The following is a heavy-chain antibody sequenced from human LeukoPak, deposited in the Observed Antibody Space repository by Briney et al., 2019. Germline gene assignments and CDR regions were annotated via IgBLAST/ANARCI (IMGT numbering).Heavy chain of an antibody. CDR3: ARDPGGSSGNWFDP. Sequence: GGSLRLSCAASGFTFSYYAMSWVRQAPGKGLEWAADISGGGGSTNYADSVKGRFAISRDNSKNTLYLQMNSLRGEDTAVYYCARDPGGSSGNWFDPWGQGTLVTVSS. V-gene: IGHV3-23*01. CDR2: ISGGGGST. CDR1: GFTFSYYA. D-gene: IGHD3-10*01. J-gene: IGHJ5*02.